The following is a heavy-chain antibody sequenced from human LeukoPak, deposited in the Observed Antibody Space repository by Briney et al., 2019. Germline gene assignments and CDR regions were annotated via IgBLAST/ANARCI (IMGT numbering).Heavy chain of an antibody. CDR2: ISGSGGST. CDR1: GFTFRSYA. Sequence: GGSLRLSCAASGFTFRSYATSGGPRAPGKAWGCGSDISGSGGSTYYADSVKGRFTISRDNSQNTLYLQRQARRARDTRVFYFAKSQIAAAGRRWFAPWGEGTLVTVP. V-gene: IGHV3-23*01. J-gene: IGHJ5*02. D-gene: IGHD6-13*01. CDR3: AKSQIAAAGRRWFAP.